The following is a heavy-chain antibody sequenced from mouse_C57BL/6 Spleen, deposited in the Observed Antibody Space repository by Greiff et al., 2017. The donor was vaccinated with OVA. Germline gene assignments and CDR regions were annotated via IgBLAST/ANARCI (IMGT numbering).Heavy chain of an antibody. V-gene: IGHV5-4*01. D-gene: IGHD1-1*02. CDR3: ARDQGGGTDFDY. CDR1: GFTFSSYA. Sequence: DVKLVESGGGLVKPGGSLKLSCAASGFTFSSYAMSWVRQTPEKRLEWVATISDGGSYTYYPDNVKGRFTISRDNAKTNLYLQMSHLKSEDTAMYYCARDQGGGTDFDYWGQGTTLTVSS. CDR2: ISDGGSYT. J-gene: IGHJ2*01.